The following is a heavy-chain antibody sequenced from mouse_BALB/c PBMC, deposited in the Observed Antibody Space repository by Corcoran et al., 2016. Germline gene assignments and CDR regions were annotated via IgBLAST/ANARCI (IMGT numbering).Heavy chain of an antibody. J-gene: IGHJ4*01. CDR2: ISYDGSN. Sequence: DVQLQESGPGLVKPSQSLSLTCSVTGYSITSGYYWNWIRQFPGNKLEWMGYISYDGSNNYNPSLKNRISITRDTSKNQFFLKLHSVTTEDTATYYCARFRYDDAMDYWGQGTSVTVSS. CDR1: GYSITSGYY. D-gene: IGHD2-14*01. CDR3: ARFRYDDAMDY. V-gene: IGHV3-6*02.